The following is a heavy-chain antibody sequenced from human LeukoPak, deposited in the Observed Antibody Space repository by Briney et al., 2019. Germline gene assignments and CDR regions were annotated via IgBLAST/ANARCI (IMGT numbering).Heavy chain of an antibody. CDR2: IFYSGSP. J-gene: IGHJ4*02. Sequence: SETLSLTCTVSGDSVSSYYWSWIRQPPGKGLEWIGNIFYSGSPNYNPSLKSRVTTSFDTSKNQFSLKLSFVTAADTAVYYCARVGHIVAAGTYDYWGQGTLVTVSS. D-gene: IGHD6-13*01. CDR3: ARVGHIVAAGTYDY. V-gene: IGHV4-59*02. CDR1: GDSVSSYY.